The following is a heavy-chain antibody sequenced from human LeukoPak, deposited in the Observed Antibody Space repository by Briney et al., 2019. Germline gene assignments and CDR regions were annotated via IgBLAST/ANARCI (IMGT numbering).Heavy chain of an antibody. J-gene: IGHJ5*02. CDR2: IRQDGSEK. Sequence: QLGGSLRLSCAASGFSFSRYWMSWVRQAPGKGLEWVANIRQDGSEKYYVDSVEGRFTISRDNAKNSLYLQMNSLRGEDAAVYYCASDRSMSGPPFSNWFDPWGQGTLVSVSS. D-gene: IGHD2/OR15-2a*01. CDR1: GFSFSRYW. V-gene: IGHV3-7*01. CDR3: ASDRSMSGPPFSNWFDP.